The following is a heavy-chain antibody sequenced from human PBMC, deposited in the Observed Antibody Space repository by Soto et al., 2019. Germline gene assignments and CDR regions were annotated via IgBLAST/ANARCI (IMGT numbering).Heavy chain of an antibody. V-gene: IGHV3-21*01. CDR1: GFTFSSYS. D-gene: IGHD6-13*01. J-gene: IGHJ3*02. Sequence: GGSLRLSCAASGFTFSSYSMNWVRQAPGKGLEWVSSISSSSSYIYYADSVKGRFTISRDNAKNSLYLQMNSLRAEDTAVYYCARDSSSWFNDAFHTWGQGTMVTVSS. CDR3: ARDSSSWFNDAFHT. CDR2: ISSSSSYI.